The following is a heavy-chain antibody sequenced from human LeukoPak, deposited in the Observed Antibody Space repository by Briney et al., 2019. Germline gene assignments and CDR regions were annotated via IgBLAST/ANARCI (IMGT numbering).Heavy chain of an antibody. Sequence: GGSLRLSCAASGFTFSSYGMHWVRQAPGKGLEWVAVISYDGSNKYYADSVKGRFTISRDNSKNTLYLQMNSLRAEDTAVYYCATYSSSRSYAFDIWGQGTMVTVSS. CDR1: GFTFSSYG. J-gene: IGHJ3*02. CDR2: ISYDGSNK. CDR3: ATYSSSRSYAFDI. D-gene: IGHD6-13*01. V-gene: IGHV3-30*03.